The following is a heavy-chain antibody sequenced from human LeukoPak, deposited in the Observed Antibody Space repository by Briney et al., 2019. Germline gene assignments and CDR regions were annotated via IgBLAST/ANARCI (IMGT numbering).Heavy chain of an antibody. V-gene: IGHV4-34*01. Sequence: SETLSLTCAVYGGSFSGYYWSWIRQPPGQGLEWIGDLNHSGSTNYTQTLQSRVTITVDTSKNQSSLKLSSVTSADTAVYYCARGRKYSSSPRYYYYYYMDAWGKGTTVTVSS. CDR2: LNHSGST. J-gene: IGHJ6*03. CDR3: ARGRKYSSSPRYYYYYYMDA. CDR1: GGSFSGYY. D-gene: IGHD6-6*01.